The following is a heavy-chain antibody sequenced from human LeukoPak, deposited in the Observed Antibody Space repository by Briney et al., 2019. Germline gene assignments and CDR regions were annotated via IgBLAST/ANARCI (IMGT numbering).Heavy chain of an antibody. CDR1: GGAFSGYS. J-gene: IGHJ4*02. CDR2: IDPNGNT. Sequence: PSETLSLTCAVYGGAFSGYSWSWIRQPPGKGLEWIGEIDPNGNTNYNPSLKSRVTLSEDTSKNQFSLNLNSVTAADTAIYYCARGRSYEYGDYDYWGQGMLVTVST. D-gene: IGHD4-17*01. CDR3: ARGRSYEYGDYDY. V-gene: IGHV4-34*01.